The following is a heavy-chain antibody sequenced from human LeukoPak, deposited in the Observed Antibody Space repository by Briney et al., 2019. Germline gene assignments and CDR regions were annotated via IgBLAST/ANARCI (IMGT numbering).Heavy chain of an antibody. CDR2: IYYSGST. J-gene: IGHJ5*02. D-gene: IGHD3-9*01. V-gene: IGHV4-31*03. CDR3: ARDMTDWWFDP. Sequence: SETLSLTCTVSGGSISSGGYYWSWIRQHPGKGLEWIGYIYYSGSTHYNPSLKSRVTISVDTSKNQFSLKLSSVTAADTAVYYCARDMTDWWFDPWGQGILVTVSS. CDR1: GGSISSGGYY.